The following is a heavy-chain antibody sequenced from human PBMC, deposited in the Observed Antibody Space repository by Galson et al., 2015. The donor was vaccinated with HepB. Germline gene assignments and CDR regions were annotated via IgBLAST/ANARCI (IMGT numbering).Heavy chain of an antibody. CDR1: GFTFSSYA. J-gene: IGHJ3*02. Sequence: SLRLSCAASGFTFSSYAMHWVRQAPGKGLEWVAVISYDGSNKYYADSVKGRFTISRDNSKNTPYLQMNSLRAEDTAVYYCARGVSSSAFDIWGQGTMVTVSS. CDR2: ISYDGSNK. CDR3: ARGVSSSAFDI. V-gene: IGHV3-30*04. D-gene: IGHD5/OR15-5a*01.